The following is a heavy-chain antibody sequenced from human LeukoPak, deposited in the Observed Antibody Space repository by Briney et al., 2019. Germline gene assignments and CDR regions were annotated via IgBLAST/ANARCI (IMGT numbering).Heavy chain of an antibody. J-gene: IGHJ4*02. CDR1: GGSISSYY. D-gene: IGHD3-22*01. CDR3: ARSYDSSGYYFF. V-gene: IGHV4-59*08. Sequence: SETLSLTCTVSGGSISSYYWSWIRQPPGKGLEWIGSIFHSGSTYYNPSLKSRVTISADTSEKQFSLKLSSVTAADTAMYYCARSYDSSGYYFFWGQGTLVTVSS. CDR2: IFHSGST.